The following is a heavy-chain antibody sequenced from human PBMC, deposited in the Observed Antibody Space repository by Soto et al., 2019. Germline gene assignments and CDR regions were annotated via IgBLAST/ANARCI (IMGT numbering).Heavy chain of an antibody. CDR2: IYHSGST. V-gene: IGHV4-30-2*01. Sequence: SETLSLTCAVSGDSISSGGYSWSWIRQPPGKGLEWIGYIYHSGSTYYNPSLKSRVTISVDRSKNQFSLKLSSVTAADTAVYYCATAPGTYWGQGTLVT. CDR3: ATAPGTY. J-gene: IGHJ4*02. D-gene: IGHD1-1*01. CDR1: GDSISSGGYS.